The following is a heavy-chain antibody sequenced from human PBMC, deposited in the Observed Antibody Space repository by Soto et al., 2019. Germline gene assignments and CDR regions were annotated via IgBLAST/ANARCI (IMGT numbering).Heavy chain of an antibody. Sequence: ASVKVSCKASGHTFTGYYMHWVRQAPGQGLEWMGWINPNSGGTNYAQKFQGWVTMTRDTSISTAYMELSRLRSDDTAVYYCARDRLRFLEWLAPNPYYYYGMDVWGQGTTVTVSS. D-gene: IGHD3-3*01. CDR3: ARDRLRFLEWLAPNPYYYYGMDV. J-gene: IGHJ6*02. CDR2: INPNSGGT. CDR1: GHTFTGYY. V-gene: IGHV1-2*04.